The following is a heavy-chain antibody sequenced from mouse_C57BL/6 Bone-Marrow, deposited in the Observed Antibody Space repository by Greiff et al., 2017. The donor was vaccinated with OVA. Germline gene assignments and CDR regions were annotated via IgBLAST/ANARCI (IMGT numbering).Heavy chain of an antibody. V-gene: IGHV5-6*01. Sequence: EVMLVESGGDLVKPGGSLKLSCAASGFTFSSYGMSWVRQTPDKRLEWVATISSGGSYTYYPDSVKGRFTISRDNAKNTLYLQMSSLKSEDTAMYYCARHPLRGVDYWGQGTSVTVSS. CDR3: ARHPLRGVDY. D-gene: IGHD1-1*01. J-gene: IGHJ4*01. CDR1: GFTFSSYG. CDR2: ISSGGSYT.